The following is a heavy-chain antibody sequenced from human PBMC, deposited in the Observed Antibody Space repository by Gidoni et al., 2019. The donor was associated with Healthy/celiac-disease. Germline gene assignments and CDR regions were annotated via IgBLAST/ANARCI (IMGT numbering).Heavy chain of an antibody. J-gene: IGHJ3*02. Sequence: EVQLVQSGAELKKPGESLQLSWKGSGYSFTSYGIGWVRQMPEKGLEWMGIIYPVDSDTRYSPSFQGQVTISADKSISTAYLQWSSLKASDTAMYYCARYDIPVVYASIYQTTILTPTAEDAFDIGGQGTMVTVSS. V-gene: IGHV5-51*01. CDR3: ARYDIPVVYASIYQTTILTPTAEDAFDI. CDR1: GYSFTSYG. CDR2: IYPVDSDT. D-gene: IGHD2-8*02.